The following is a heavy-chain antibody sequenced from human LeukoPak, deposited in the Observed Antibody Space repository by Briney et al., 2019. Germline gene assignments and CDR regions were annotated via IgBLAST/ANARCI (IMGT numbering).Heavy chain of an antibody. Sequence: GGSLRLSCAASGFTFSSYSMNWVRQAPGEGLEWVSSISGSGGSTYYADSVKGRFTISRENSKNTLYLQMNSLRAEDTAVYYCAKDSHGMDVWGQGTTVTVSS. CDR3: AKDSHGMDV. CDR2: ISGSGGST. CDR1: GFTFSSYS. J-gene: IGHJ6*02. V-gene: IGHV3-23*01.